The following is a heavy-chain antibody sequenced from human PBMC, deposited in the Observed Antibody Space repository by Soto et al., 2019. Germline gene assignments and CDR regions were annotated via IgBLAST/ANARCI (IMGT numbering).Heavy chain of an antibody. CDR2: IWYDARKQ. D-gene: IGHD4-17*01. V-gene: IGHV3-33*01. Sequence: GGSLRLSCETSGFSFSVYGMHWVRQAPGKGLEWVAVIWYDARKQLYAASVQGRFTISRDNAKAILYLHMNSLRAEDTAVYYCAAWAEGSTEVHWGQGTLVTVSS. CDR3: AAWAEGSTEVH. CDR1: GFSFSVYG. J-gene: IGHJ4*02.